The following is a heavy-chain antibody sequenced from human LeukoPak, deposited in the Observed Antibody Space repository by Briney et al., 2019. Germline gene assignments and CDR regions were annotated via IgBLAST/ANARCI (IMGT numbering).Heavy chain of an antibody. D-gene: IGHD6-19*01. V-gene: IGHV3-33*01. CDR3: ARDLAVAGTAFDY. CDR1: GFTFSSYG. CDR2: IRYDGSNK. Sequence: PGRSLRLSCAASGFTFSSYGMHWVRQAPGKGLEWVAVIRYDGSNKYYADSVKGRFTFSRDNSKNTLYLQMNSLRAEDTAVYYCARDLAVAGTAFDYWGQGTLVTVSS. J-gene: IGHJ4*02.